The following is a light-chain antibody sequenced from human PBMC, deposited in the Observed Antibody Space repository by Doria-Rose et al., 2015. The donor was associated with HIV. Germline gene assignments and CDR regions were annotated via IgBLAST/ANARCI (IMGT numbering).Light chain of an antibody. J-gene: IGLJ2*01. CDR3: CSYAGSYSYVL. CDR1: SSNVGGYNY. CDR2: DVS. V-gene: IGLV2-11*01. Sequence: QSVLIQPRSVSGSPGQSVTISCTGTSSNVGGYNYVSWYQHHPGKAPKLMIYDVSKRPSGVPDRFSGPKSGNTASLTISGLQAEDEADYYCCSYAGSYSYVLFGGGTKLTVL.